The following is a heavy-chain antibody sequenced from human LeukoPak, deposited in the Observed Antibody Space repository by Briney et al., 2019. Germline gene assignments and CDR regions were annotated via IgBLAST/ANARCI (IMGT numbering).Heavy chain of an antibody. CDR2: ISGSGGST. D-gene: IGHD3-22*01. CDR1: GFTFSSYA. CDR3: ARESQVTMIVVVTSSRPGGIDY. J-gene: IGHJ4*02. Sequence: PGGSLRLSCAASGFTFSSYAMSWVRQAPGKGLEWASAISGSGGSTYYADSVKGRFTISRDNSKNTLYLQMNSLRAEDTAVYYCARESQVTMIVVVTSSRPGGIDYWGQGTLVTVSS. V-gene: IGHV3-23*01.